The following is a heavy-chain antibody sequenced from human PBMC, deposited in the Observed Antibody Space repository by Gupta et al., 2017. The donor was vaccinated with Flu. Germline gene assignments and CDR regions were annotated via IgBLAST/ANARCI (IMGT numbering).Heavy chain of an antibody. Sequence: QVQLVQSGAEVKKPGSSVKVSCKASGGTFSSHALSWVRQAPGQGLEWMGGISPIFGTANYAQKFQGRVTITADKSTSTAYMELSSLRSEDTAVYYCARAGGIIAGYHYYMDVWGKGTTVTGSS. CDR2: ISPIFGTA. CDR1: GGTFSSHA. V-gene: IGHV1-69*06. CDR3: ARAGGIIAGYHYYMDV. D-gene: IGHD1-14*01. J-gene: IGHJ6*03.